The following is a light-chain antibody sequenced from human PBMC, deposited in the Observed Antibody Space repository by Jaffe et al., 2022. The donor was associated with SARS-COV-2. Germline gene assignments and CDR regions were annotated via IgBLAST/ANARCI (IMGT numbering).Light chain of an antibody. V-gene: IGLV3-19*01. Sequence: SSELTQDPAVSVALGQTVRITCQGDSLRNYYASWYQQKPGQAPVLVIYGKTNRPSGIPDRFSGSSSGNTASLTITGAQAEDEADYYCNSRDSSGNLYVVFGGGTKLTVL. CDR1: SLRNYY. CDR3: NSRDSSGNLYVV. J-gene: IGLJ2*01. CDR2: GKT.